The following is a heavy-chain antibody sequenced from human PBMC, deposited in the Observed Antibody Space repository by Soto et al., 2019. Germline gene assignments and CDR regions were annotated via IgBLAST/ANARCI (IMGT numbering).Heavy chain of an antibody. CDR2: VHTSGYT. CDR1: GASVSSFY. J-gene: IGHJ5*02. V-gene: IGHV4-4*07. Sequence: SETLSLTCTVSGASVSSFYWSWIRQPAGKGLEWIGRVHTSGYTDFNPSLRSRVTVSVDTSRNQFSLKVTSMTAADTAVYYCAREVAAPLGWFDPWAQGTLVTVSS. CDR3: AREVAAPLGWFDP. D-gene: IGHD6-19*01.